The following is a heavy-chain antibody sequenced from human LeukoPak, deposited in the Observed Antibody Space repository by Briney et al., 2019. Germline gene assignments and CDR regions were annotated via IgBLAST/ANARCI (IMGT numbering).Heavy chain of an antibody. CDR2: ISAYNGNT. CDR1: GYTFTSYG. Sequence: GASVKVSCKASGYTFTSYGISWVRQAPGQGLEWMGWISAYNGNTNYAQKLQGRVTMTTGTSTSTAYMELRSLRSDDTAVYYCARFHSSGWFYYFDYWGQGTLVTVSS. J-gene: IGHJ4*02. D-gene: IGHD6-19*01. CDR3: ARFHSSGWFYYFDY. V-gene: IGHV1-18*01.